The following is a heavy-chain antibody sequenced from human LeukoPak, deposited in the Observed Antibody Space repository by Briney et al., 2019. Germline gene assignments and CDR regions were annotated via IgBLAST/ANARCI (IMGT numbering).Heavy chain of an antibody. V-gene: IGHV4-59*01. CDR2: IYYSGST. J-gene: IGHJ3*02. D-gene: IGHD5-18*01. CDR3: ARSEYSYGADAFDI. Sequence: SGALSLPCTVSGGSIISYYWSWIRQPPGKGLEWIGYIYYSGSTNYNPSLKSRVTISLDTSKNQFSLRLSSVTAADTAVYYCARSEYSYGADAFDIWGQGTMVTVSS. CDR1: GGSIISYY.